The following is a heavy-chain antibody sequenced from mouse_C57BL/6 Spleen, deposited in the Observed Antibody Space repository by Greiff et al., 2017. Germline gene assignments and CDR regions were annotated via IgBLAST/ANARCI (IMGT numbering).Heavy chain of an antibody. J-gene: IGHJ4*01. V-gene: IGHV1-77*01. CDR3: ATMMVTTDYYAMDY. D-gene: IGHD2-3*01. CDR2: IGPGSGST. CDR1: GYTFTDYY. Sequence: VQLQQSGAELVKPGASVQISCKASGYTFTDYYINWVKQRPGQGLEWLGTIGPGSGSTYYNEKFTGKATLTADTSSRTAYMQLSSLTSEDSAVYVGATMMVTTDYYAMDYWGQGTSVTVSS.